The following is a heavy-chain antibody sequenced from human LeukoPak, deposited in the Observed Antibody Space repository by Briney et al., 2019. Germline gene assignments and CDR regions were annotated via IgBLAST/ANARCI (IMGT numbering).Heavy chain of an antibody. V-gene: IGHV3-9*02. CDR1: GFTSDDYA. D-gene: IGHD6-19*01. J-gene: IGHJ1*01. CDR3: AKGSGWSSAEYFQH. CDR2: ISWNSNTI. Sequence: PGGSLRLSCAASGFTSDDYAMHWVRQVPGKGLEWVSTISWNSNTIHYVDSVKGRFTISRDNAKNSLYLQMNNLRAEDTALYYSAKGSGWSSAEYFQHWGQGTLVSVSS.